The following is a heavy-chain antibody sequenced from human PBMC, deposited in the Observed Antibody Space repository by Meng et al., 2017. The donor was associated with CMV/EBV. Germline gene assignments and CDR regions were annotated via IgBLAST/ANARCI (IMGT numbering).Heavy chain of an antibody. V-gene: IGHV1-69*05. Sequence: SVKVSCKASGGTFSSYAISWVRQAPGQGLEWMGGIIPIFGTANYAQKFQGRVTMTRDTSISTAYMELSRLRSDDTAVYYCARVVPAAIGTIDYWGQGTLVTVSS. D-gene: IGHD2-2*01. CDR1: GGTFSSYA. CDR3: ARVVPAAIGTIDY. J-gene: IGHJ4*02. CDR2: IIPIFGTA.